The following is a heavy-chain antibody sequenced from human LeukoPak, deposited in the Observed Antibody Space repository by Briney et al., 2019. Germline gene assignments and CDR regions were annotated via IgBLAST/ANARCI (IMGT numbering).Heavy chain of an antibody. J-gene: IGHJ5*02. CDR2: ISAYNGNT. CDR3: ARDLYSSSPGLRRFDP. CDR1: GYTFTSYA. V-gene: IGHV1-18*01. Sequence: ASVKVSCKASGYTFTSYAMHWVRQAPGQGLEWMGWISAYNGNTNYAQKLQGRVTMTTDTSTSTAYMELRSLRSDDTAVYYCARDLYSSSPGLRRFDPWGQGTLVTVSS. D-gene: IGHD6-6*01.